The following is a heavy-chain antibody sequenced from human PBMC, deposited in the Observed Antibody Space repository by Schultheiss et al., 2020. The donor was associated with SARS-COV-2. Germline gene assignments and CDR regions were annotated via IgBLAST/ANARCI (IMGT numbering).Heavy chain of an antibody. CDR1: GYTFTSYA. CDR3: ARFSAALAAMDY. V-gene: IGHV1-8*02. D-gene: IGHD2-2*01. CDR2: LHPESGNT. J-gene: IGHJ4*02. Sequence: ASVKVSCKASGYTFTSYAMHWVRRTPGQGLEWMGWLHPESGNTGLAQTFQGRVALTSDNSRSTVYMELNSLTFDDTAVYYCARFSAALAAMDYWGQGTLVTVSS.